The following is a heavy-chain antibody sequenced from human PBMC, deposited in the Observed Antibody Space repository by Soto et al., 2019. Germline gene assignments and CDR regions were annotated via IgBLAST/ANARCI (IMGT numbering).Heavy chain of an antibody. CDR1: GFTFSSYA. D-gene: IGHD3-22*01. CDR3: AKRGNAGYDSSGYFDH. CDR2: ISGSGGST. V-gene: IGHV3-23*01. Sequence: EVQLLESGGGLVQPGGSLRLSCAASGFTFSSYAMSWVRQAPGKGLEWVSAISGSGGSTYYADSVKGRFTISRDNSKNTLYLQMNSLRAEDTAVYYCAKRGNAGYDSSGYFDHWGQGTLVTVSS. J-gene: IGHJ4*02.